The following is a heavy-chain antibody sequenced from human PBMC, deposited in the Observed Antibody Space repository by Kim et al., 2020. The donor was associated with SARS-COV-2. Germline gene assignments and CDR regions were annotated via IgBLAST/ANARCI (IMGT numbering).Heavy chain of an antibody. CDR1: GFTVSSNY. D-gene: IGHD3-16*01. V-gene: IGHV3-53*01. CDR3: ARAWGGSLYYFVY. Sequence: GGSLRLFCAASGFTVSSNYMSWVRQAPGKGQEWVSVIYSGGSTYYADSVKGRFTISRDNSKNTLYLQMNSLRAEDTAVYYCARAWGGSLYYFVYWGQGTLVTVSS. J-gene: IGHJ4*02. CDR2: IYSGGST.